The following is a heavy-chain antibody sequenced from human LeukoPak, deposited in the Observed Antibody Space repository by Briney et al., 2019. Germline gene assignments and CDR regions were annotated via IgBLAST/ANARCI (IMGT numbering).Heavy chain of an antibody. CDR3: ARDPYGDHQPGGFDY. Sequence: PGGSLRLSCAASGFTFSSYGMHWVRQAPGKGLEWVANIKQDGSEKYYVDSVKGRFTISRDNAKNSLYLQMNSLRAEDTAVYYCARDPYGDHQPGGFDYWGQGTLVTVSS. V-gene: IGHV3-7*01. CDR2: IKQDGSEK. J-gene: IGHJ4*02. D-gene: IGHD2-21*02. CDR1: GFTFSSYG.